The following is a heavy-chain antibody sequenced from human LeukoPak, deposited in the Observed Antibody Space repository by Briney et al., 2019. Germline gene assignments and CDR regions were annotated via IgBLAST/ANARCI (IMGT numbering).Heavy chain of an antibody. CDR3: ARQLGYCSGGSCYPLDY. J-gene: IGHJ4*02. V-gene: IGHV4-39*01. CDR2: IYYSGST. CDR1: GGSISSSSYY. D-gene: IGHD2-15*01. Sequence: TSETMSLTCTVSGGSISSSSYYWGWIRQPPGKGLEWIGRIYYSGSTYYNPSLKSRFTISVDTSKNQFSLKLSSVTAADTAVYYCARQLGYCSGGSCYPLDYWGQGTLVTVSS.